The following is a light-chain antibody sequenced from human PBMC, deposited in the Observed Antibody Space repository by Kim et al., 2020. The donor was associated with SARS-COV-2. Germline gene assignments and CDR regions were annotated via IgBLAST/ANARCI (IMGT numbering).Light chain of an antibody. CDR3: QVWGSSTAV. CDR2: SHR. CDR1: NTRSRH. V-gene: IGLV3-9*01. J-gene: IGLJ3*02. Sequence: LVRLHAAMSSGHRSNTRSRHLHWHRQRPGHVPVLDIYSHRSQGVGLPERFSGSSSGDARSLTITSAQAEDEADYYCQVWGSSTAVFGGGTQLTVL.